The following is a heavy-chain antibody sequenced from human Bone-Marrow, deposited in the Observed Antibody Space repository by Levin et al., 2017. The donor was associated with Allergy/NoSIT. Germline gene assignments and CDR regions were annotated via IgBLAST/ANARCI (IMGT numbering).Heavy chain of an antibody. CDR2: IYHSGST. CDR1: GGSLKSGPYS. V-gene: IGHV4-30-2*01. Sequence: SETLSLTCAVSGGSLKSGPYSWSWIRQPPGKGLEWIGYIYHSGSTYYNPSLKSRVTISVDRSKNQFSLKLTSVTAADTAVYHCARDRPGDFYGMDVWGQGTTVTVSS. CDR3: ARDRPGDFYGMDV. J-gene: IGHJ6*02.